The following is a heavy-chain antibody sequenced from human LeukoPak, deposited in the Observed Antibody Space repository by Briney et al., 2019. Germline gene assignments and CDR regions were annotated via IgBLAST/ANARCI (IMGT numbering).Heavy chain of an antibody. D-gene: IGHD1-26*01. CDR3: ARAVGADKAYWFDP. CDR2: ISSSSSTI. Sequence: PGGSLILSCAASGFTFSSYSMTWVRQAPGKGLEWVSYISSSSSTIYYADSVKCRFTISRDNAKNSLYLQMSSLRDEDTAVYCCARAVGADKAYWFDPWGRGSLVTVSS. CDR1: GFTFSSYS. V-gene: IGHV3-48*02. J-gene: IGHJ5*02.